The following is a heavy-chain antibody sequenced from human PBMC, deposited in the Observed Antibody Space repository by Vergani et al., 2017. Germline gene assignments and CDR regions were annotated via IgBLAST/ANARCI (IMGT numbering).Heavy chain of an antibody. J-gene: IGHJ4*02. Sequence: QVQLVQSGAEVKKPGASVKVSCKASGYTFTSYYMHWVRQAPGQGLEWMGIINPNSGGTNYAQKFQGRVTMTRDTSISTAYMELSRLRSDDTAVYYCARAAIAAAVPRNYWGQGTLVTVSS. CDR2: INPNSGGT. CDR3: ARAAIAAAVPRNY. V-gene: IGHV1-2*02. CDR1: GYTFTSYY. D-gene: IGHD6-13*01.